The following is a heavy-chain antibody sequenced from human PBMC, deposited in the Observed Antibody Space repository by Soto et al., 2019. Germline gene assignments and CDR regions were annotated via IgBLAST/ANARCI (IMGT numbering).Heavy chain of an antibody. J-gene: IGHJ4*02. D-gene: IGHD2-21*02. V-gene: IGHV3-33*06. CDR3: VKDHCGGDCYSAPDFDY. CDR2: IWYDGSNQ. CDR1: GFSFTTYG. Sequence: QVQLVESGGGVVQPGRSLRLSCVASGFSFTTYGLHWVRQAPGKGLEWVAVIWYDGSNQYYADSVKGRFTISRDNSKNLLYLEMNSMRVEDTAVYYCVKDHCGGDCYSAPDFDYWGQGTLVTVSS.